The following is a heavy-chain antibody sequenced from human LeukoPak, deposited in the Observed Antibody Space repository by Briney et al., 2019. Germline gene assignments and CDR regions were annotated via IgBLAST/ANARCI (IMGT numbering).Heavy chain of an antibody. Sequence: ASVKVSCKASGYTFTSYAMHWVRQAPGQRLEWMGWINAGNGNTKYSQKFQGGVTITRDTSASTAYMELSSLRSEDTAVYYCARDRPELRFLEWLFGVQTQDNWFDPWGQGTLVTVSS. CDR1: GYTFTSYA. D-gene: IGHD3-3*01. J-gene: IGHJ5*02. V-gene: IGHV1-3*01. CDR3: ARDRPELRFLEWLFGVQTQDNWFDP. CDR2: INAGNGNT.